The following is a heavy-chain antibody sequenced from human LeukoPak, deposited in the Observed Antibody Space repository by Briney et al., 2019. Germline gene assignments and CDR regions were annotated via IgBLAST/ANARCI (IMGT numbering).Heavy chain of an antibody. J-gene: IGHJ4*02. D-gene: IGHD1-1*01. Sequence: ASVKVSCKASGYTFTRYYMHWVRQAPGQGLEWMGKINPSGGTTVYAQKFQGRVTMTRDMSTSTVYMELSSLRSEDTAVYYCATGAGATGNWGQGTLSSSPQ. CDR3: ATGAGATGN. CDR2: INPSGGTT. V-gene: IGHV1-46*01. CDR1: GYTFTRYY.